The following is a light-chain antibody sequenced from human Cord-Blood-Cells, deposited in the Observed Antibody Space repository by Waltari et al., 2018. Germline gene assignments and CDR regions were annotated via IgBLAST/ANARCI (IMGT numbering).Light chain of an antibody. CDR2: DGS. V-gene: IGLV2-23*01. Sequence: QSALTQPASVSGSPGQSITISCTGTSSDVGSYNLVSWYQQHPGKAPNLMIYDGSTRPAGVSNRFSGSKSGNTASLTISGLQAEDEADYYCCSYAGSSTYVFGTGTKVTVL. CDR1: SSDVGSYNL. J-gene: IGLJ1*01. CDR3: CSYAGSSTYV.